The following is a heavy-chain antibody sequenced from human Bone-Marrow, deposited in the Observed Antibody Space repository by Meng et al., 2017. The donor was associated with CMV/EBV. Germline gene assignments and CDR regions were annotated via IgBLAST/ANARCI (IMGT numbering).Heavy chain of an antibody. J-gene: IGHJ4*02. V-gene: IGHV3-21*01. D-gene: IGHD2-2*01. CDR1: GFTFSSYG. CDR3: ARDYLDLLPDY. Sequence: GESLKISCAASGFTFSSYGMNWVRQAPGKGLEWVSSISASSTYIYYADSVKGRFTISRDNAKNSLYLQMNSLRVEATAVYFCARDYLDLLPDYWGQGTLVTVSS. CDR2: ISASSTYI.